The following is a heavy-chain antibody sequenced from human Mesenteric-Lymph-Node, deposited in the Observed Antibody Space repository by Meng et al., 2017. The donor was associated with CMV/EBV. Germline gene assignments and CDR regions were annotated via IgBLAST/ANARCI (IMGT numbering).Heavy chain of an antibody. Sequence: GSLRLSCAASGFTFSSYSMNWVRQAPGKGLEWVSSISSSSSYIYYADSVKGRFTISRDNAKNSLYLQMNSLRAEDTAVYYCTRDMYYYDSSGYYHDAFDIWGQGTMVTVSS. D-gene: IGHD3-22*01. CDR3: TRDMYYYDSSGYYHDAFDI. V-gene: IGHV3-21*01. CDR2: ISSSSSYI. J-gene: IGHJ3*02. CDR1: GFTFSSYS.